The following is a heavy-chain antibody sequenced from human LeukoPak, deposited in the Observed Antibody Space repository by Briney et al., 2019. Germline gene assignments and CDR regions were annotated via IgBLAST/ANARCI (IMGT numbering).Heavy chain of an antibody. J-gene: IGHJ3*02. Sequence: PSETLSLTCTVSGGSLSSGGYYWGWLRQHPGKGLEWIGYIYYSGSTYYNPSLKSRVTISVDTSKNQFSLKLSSVTAADTAVYYCAGEYQEGAFDIWGQGTMVTVSS. CDR2: IYYSGST. CDR1: GGSLSSGGYY. V-gene: IGHV4-31*03. D-gene: IGHD2-2*01. CDR3: AGEYQEGAFDI.